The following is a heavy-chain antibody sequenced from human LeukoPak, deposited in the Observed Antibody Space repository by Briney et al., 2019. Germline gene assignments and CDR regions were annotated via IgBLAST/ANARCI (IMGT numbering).Heavy chain of an antibody. CDR3: AKEKGLKRGSLYYFDY. J-gene: IGHJ4*02. Sequence: PGGSLRLSCAASGFTFSSYGMHWVRQAPAKGLEWVAVISYDGSNKYYADSVKGRFTISRDNSKNTLYLQMNSLRAEDTAVYYCAKEKGLKRGSLYYFDYWGQGTLVTVSS. CDR1: GFTFSSYG. D-gene: IGHD5-12*01. V-gene: IGHV3-30*18. CDR2: ISYDGSNK.